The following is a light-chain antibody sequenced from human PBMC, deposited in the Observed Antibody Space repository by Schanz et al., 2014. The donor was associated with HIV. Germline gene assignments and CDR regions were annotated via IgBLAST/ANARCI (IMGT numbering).Light chain of an antibody. Sequence: EVVLTQSPATLSLSPGDRATLTCRASQSVSSYLVWYQQKPGQPPRLLIYGGSKRATGIPDRFSGSGSETDFTLTISRLEPEDFAVYYCQQYGSSPWTFGQGTRVDVK. CDR2: GGS. CDR1: QSVSSY. CDR3: QQYGSSPWT. V-gene: IGKV3-20*01. J-gene: IGKJ1*01.